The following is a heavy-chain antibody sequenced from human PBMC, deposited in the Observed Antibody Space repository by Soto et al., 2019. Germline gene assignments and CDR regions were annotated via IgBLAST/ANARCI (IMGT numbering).Heavy chain of an antibody. V-gene: IGHV3-7*01. CDR1: GFTFSSYW. Sequence: GGSLRLSCAASGFTFSSYWMSWVRQAPGKGLEWVANIKQDGSEKYYVDSVKGRFTISRDNAKNSLYVQMNSLRAEDTAVYYCARVGDLKGFGTSLWARPLHYYYMDGWGKGTTVTVSS. CDR3: ARVGDLKGFGTSLWARPLHYYYMDG. J-gene: IGHJ6*03. CDR2: IKQDGSEK. D-gene: IGHD2-2*01.